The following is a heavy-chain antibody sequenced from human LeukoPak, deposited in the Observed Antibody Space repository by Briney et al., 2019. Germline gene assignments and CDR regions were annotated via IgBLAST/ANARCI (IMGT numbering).Heavy chain of an antibody. Sequence: GGSLRLSCAASGFTFSSYEMNWVRQAPGKGLEWVSYISSSGSTIYYADSVKGRFTISRDNSKNTLYLQMNSLRAEDTAVYYCAREGSLAYCGGDCSTRGYYFDYWGQGTLVTVSS. CDR3: AREGSLAYCGGDCSTRGYYFDY. J-gene: IGHJ4*02. CDR1: GFTFSSYE. CDR2: ISSSGSTI. V-gene: IGHV3-48*03. D-gene: IGHD2-21*02.